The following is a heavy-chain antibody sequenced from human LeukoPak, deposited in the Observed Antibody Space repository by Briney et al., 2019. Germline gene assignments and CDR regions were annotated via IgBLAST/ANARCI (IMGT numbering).Heavy chain of an antibody. CDR2: IYYSGST. Sequence: SETLSLTCTVSGGSISSYYWSWIRQPPGKGLEWIGYIYYSGSTNYNPSLKSRVTISVDTSKSQYSLKLSSVTAADTAVYYCATVLYYYDSSGYADAFDIWGQGTMVTVSS. CDR1: GGSISSYY. D-gene: IGHD3-22*01. V-gene: IGHV4-59*12. J-gene: IGHJ3*02. CDR3: ATVLYYYDSSGYADAFDI.